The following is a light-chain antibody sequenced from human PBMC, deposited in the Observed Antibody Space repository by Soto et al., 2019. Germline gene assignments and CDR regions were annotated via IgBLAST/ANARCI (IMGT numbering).Light chain of an antibody. J-gene: IGKJ5*01. Sequence: DIQVTQSPPTLSASVGDRVTITCRASQGISSYLAWYQQKPGKAPKLLIYAASTLQSGVPSRFSGSGSGTDFTLTISSLQPEAFATYYCQQLNSYPRVTFGQGTRLEI. V-gene: IGKV1-9*01. CDR2: AAS. CDR3: QQLNSYPRVT. CDR1: QGISSY.